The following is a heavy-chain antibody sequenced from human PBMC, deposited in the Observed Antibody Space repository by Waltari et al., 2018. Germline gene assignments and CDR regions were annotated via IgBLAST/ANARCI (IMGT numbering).Heavy chain of an antibody. Sequence: EVQLVQSGAEVKKPGATVKIPCKASGYTFTDYYMHWVQQAPGKGLEWMGRVDPEDGETIYAEKFQGRVTITADTSTDTAYMELSSLRSEDTAVYYCATDFVVVIAIRFVAFDIWGQGTMVTVSS. D-gene: IGHD2-21*01. CDR2: VDPEDGET. J-gene: IGHJ3*02. CDR1: GYTFTDYY. CDR3: ATDFVVVIAIRFVAFDI. V-gene: IGHV1-69-2*01.